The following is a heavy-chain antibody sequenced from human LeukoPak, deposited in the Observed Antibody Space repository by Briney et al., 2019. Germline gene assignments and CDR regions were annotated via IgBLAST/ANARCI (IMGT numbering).Heavy chain of an antibody. J-gene: IGHJ4*02. V-gene: IGHV1-18*01. CDR2: ISAYNGNT. CDR1: GYTFTSYG. CDR3: AREGPLTVTTLFDY. D-gene: IGHD4-17*01. Sequence: ASVKVSCKASGYTFTSYGISWVRQAPGQGLEWMGWISAYNGNTNYAQKLQGRVTMTTVTSTSTAYMELRSLRSDDTAVYYCAREGPLTVTTLFDYWGQGTLVTVSS.